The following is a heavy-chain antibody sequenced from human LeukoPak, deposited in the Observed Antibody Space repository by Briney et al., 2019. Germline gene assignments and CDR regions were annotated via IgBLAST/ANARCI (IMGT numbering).Heavy chain of an antibody. CDR1: GGSIISYY. D-gene: IGHD1-26*01. J-gene: IGHJ6*03. CDR3: ARRKQTFIVEAYYYYYMDA. V-gene: IGHV4-59*08. CDR2: IYYSVST. Sequence: PSEPLSLTCTVSGGSIISYYWSWSRQPPGKGLEWVGYIYYSVSTNYNPSLKRPVTLLVDPPKNQLSLRVRSLPATHPAVSFRARRKQTFIVEAYYYYYMDAWGKGKTVTVSS.